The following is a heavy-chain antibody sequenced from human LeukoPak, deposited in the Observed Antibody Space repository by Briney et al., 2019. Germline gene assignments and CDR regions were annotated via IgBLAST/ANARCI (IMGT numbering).Heavy chain of an antibody. CDR1: GFTFSSYG. CDR3: AEVPYGSGTRGGFDY. J-gene: IGHJ4*02. Sequence: GGSLRLSCAASGFTFSSYGMHWVRQAPGKGLEWVSAISGSGDYTYYADSVKGRFTISRDNSKNTLYLHMNSLRAEDTAVYYCAEVPYGSGTRGGFDYWGQGTLVTVSS. CDR2: ISGSGDYT. V-gene: IGHV3-23*01. D-gene: IGHD3-10*01.